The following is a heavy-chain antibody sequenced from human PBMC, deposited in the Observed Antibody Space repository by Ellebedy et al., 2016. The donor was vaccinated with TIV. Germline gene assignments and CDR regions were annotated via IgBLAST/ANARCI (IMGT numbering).Heavy chain of an antibody. CDR1: GFSFSDYY. J-gene: IGHJ4*02. V-gene: IGHV3-11*01. CDR3: ARVVAGYSSSDDY. Sequence: GESLKISCAASGFSFSDYYMGWIRQVPGKGLEWVSYISSSGSTKYYSDSVKGRFTISRDNAKTSVYLQMNILRAEDTAVYYCARVVAGYSSSDDYWGQGTLVTVSS. CDR2: ISSSGSTK. D-gene: IGHD6-13*01.